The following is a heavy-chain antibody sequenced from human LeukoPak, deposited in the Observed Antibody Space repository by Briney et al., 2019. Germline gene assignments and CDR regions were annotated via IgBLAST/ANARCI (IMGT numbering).Heavy chain of an antibody. V-gene: IGHV1-24*01. CDR1: GYSLSELS. J-gene: IGHJ3*02. Sequence: ASVKVSCKVSGYSLSELSKHWVRQVPGKGFTWMGGFDPEDVEIVYAQSFQGRVTMTEDTSTDTAYMELSRLTSEDTVVYYCASGFYGAGHFDDDVFDIWGQGTLVTVSS. CDR3: ASGFYGAGHFDDDVFDI. CDR2: FDPEDVEI. D-gene: IGHD4/OR15-4a*01.